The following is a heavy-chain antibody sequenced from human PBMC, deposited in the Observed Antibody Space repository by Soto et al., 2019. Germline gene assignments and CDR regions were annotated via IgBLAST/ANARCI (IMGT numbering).Heavy chain of an antibody. CDR1: GYSFTSYW. V-gene: IGHV5-51*01. CDR3: ARRGDHLAYYYYGMDV. D-gene: IGHD3-16*01. CDR2: IYPGDSDT. J-gene: IGHJ6*02. Sequence: PGESLKISCKGSGYSFTSYWIGWVRQMPGKGLEWMGIIYPGDSDTRYSPSFQGQVTISVDKSISTAYLQWSSLKASDTAMYYCARRGDHLAYYYYGMDVWGQGTTVTVSS.